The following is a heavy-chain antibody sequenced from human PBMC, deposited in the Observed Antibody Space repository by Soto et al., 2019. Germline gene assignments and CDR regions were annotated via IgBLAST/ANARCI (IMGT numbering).Heavy chain of an antibody. V-gene: IGHV4-39*01. CDR2: IYSGGNT. CDR1: GGSSSSTTYY. Sequence: QLLLQESGPGLVKPSETLSLTCTVSGGSSSSTTYYWGWIRQSPGKGLEWIGNIYSGGNTYYNPSLKSPVTISVDTSKSHLSLQLISVTAADTAVYYCAGQSYESRGYFSAYWGQGPLVPVSS. J-gene: IGHJ4*02. D-gene: IGHD3-22*01. CDR3: AGQSYESRGYFSAY.